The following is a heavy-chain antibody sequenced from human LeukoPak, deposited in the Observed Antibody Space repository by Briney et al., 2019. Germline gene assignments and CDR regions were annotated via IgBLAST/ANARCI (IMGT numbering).Heavy chain of an antibody. D-gene: IGHD4-17*01. V-gene: IGHV3-53*01. CDR2: IYSGGST. Sequence: PGGSLRLSCAASGFTVSSNYMSWVRQAPGKGLEWVSVIYSGGSTYYADSVKGRFTISRDNSKNMLYLQMNSLRAEDTAVYYCAKSDYGGGMAFDIRGQRTKVTGSS. J-gene: IGHJ3*02. CDR1: GFTVSSNY. CDR3: AKSDYGGGMAFDI.